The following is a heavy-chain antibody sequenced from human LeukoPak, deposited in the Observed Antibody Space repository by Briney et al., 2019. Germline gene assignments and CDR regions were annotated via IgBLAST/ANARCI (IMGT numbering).Heavy chain of an antibody. V-gene: IGHV3-7*01. Sequence: GGSLRLSCAASGFTFSNYWMSWVRQAPGKGLEWVANINQDGSEKYYVDFVKGRFTISRDNAKNSLYLEMNSLRAEDTAMYYCMRGHYGDYAWGQGSLVTVSS. J-gene: IGHJ5*02. CDR3: MRGHYGDYA. D-gene: IGHD4-17*01. CDR2: INQDGSEK. CDR1: GFTFSNYW.